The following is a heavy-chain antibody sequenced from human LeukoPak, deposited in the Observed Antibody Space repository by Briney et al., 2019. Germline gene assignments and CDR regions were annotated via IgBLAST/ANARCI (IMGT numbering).Heavy chain of an antibody. D-gene: IGHD3-10*01. CDR2: ICCDSGSI. CDR3: AKYIAYYYGPGSSWYFDY. J-gene: IGHJ4*02. V-gene: IGHV3-9*01. CDR1: GFTFGDYA. Sequence: AGGSLRLSCAASGFTFGDYAMHWVRQAPGKGLEWVSGICCDSGSIGYADSVKGRFTISRDNAKNSLYLQMNSLRAEDTALYYCAKYIAYYYGPGSSWYFDYWGQGNLVTVSS.